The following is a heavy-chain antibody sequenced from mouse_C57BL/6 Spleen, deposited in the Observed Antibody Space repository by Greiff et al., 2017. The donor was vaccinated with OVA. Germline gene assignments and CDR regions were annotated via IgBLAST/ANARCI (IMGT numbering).Heavy chain of an antibody. CDR3: ARDYDYDGGDAMDD. CDR2: ISDGGSYT. CDR1: GFTFSSYA. V-gene: IGHV5-4*01. D-gene: IGHD2-4*01. J-gene: IGHJ4*01. Sequence: EVKLVESGGGLVKPGGSLKLSCAASGFTFSSYAMSWVRQTPEKRLEWVATISDGGSYTYYPDNVKGRFTISRDNAKNNLYLQMSHLKSEDTAMYYCARDYDYDGGDAMDDWGQGTSVTVSS.